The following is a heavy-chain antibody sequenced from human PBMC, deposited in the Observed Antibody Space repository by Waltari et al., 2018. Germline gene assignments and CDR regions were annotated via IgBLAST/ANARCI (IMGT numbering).Heavy chain of an antibody. CDR1: DGSVSTTNW. J-gene: IGHJ6*03. Sequence: QVRLQESGPGLVKPSGTLSLTCTVSDGSVSTTNWWSWVRQPPGKGLHWIAEVYHTGGTYFSPSLECRVTISLGKSKNQVFLNLTSVTVAETAVYYCGGGDYDSWTGTGGYDYDYYMDVWGKGTTVIVSS. D-gene: IGHD3-22*01. V-gene: IGHV4-4*02. CDR3: GGGDYDSWTGTGGYDYDYYMDV. CDR2: VYHTGGT.